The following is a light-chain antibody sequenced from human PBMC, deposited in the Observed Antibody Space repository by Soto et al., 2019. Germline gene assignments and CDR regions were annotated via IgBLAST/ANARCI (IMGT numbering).Light chain of an antibody. CDR3: SSHTGSSNFYV. J-gene: IGLJ1*01. Sequence: QSVLTQPPSASGSPGQSVTFSCTGTSSDVGGYNYVSWYQQEPGKAPKLMIYEVTKRPSGVPDRFSGSKSGNTASLTVSGLQAEDEADYYCSSHTGSSNFYVFGTGTKVTVL. V-gene: IGLV2-8*01. CDR2: EVT. CDR1: SSDVGGYNY.